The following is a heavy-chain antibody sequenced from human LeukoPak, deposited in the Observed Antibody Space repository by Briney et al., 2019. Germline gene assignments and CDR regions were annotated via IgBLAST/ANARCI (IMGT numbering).Heavy chain of an antibody. V-gene: IGHV4-30-4*01. CDR1: GGSISSGDYY. Sequence: SQTLSLTCTVSGGSISSGDYYWSWIRQPPGKGLEWIGYIYYSGSTYYNPSLKGRVTISVDTSKNQFSLKLSSVTAADTAVYYCARDAGSHHDAFDIWGQGTMVTVSS. J-gene: IGHJ3*02. D-gene: IGHD2-15*01. CDR2: IYYSGST. CDR3: ARDAGSHHDAFDI.